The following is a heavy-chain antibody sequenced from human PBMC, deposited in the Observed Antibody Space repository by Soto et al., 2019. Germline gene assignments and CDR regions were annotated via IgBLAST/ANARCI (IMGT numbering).Heavy chain of an antibody. D-gene: IGHD3-22*01. Sequence: GESLKISCAASGFTFSSYAMHWVRQAPGKGLEWVAVIWYDGSNKYYADSVKGRFTISRDNSKNTLYLQMNSLRAEDTAVYYCARGPHITMIVSYYFDYWGQGTLVTVSS. CDR2: IWYDGSNK. CDR3: ARGPHITMIVSYYFDY. V-gene: IGHV3-33*08. CDR1: GFTFSSYA. J-gene: IGHJ4*02.